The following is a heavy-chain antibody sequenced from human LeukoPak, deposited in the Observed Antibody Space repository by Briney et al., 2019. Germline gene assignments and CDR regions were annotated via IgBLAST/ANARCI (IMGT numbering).Heavy chain of an antibody. V-gene: IGHV3-48*01. CDR3: ARDFSGGGYSSGWYGPFDY. CDR1: GFTFSSYS. D-gene: IGHD6-19*01. CDR2: ISSSSSTI. J-gene: IGHJ4*02. Sequence: PGGSLRLSCAASGFTFSSYSMNWVRQAPGKGLEWVSYISSSSSTIYYADSVKGRFTISRDNAKNSLYLQMNSLRAEDTAVYYCARDFSGGGYSSGWYGPFDYWDQGTLVTVSS.